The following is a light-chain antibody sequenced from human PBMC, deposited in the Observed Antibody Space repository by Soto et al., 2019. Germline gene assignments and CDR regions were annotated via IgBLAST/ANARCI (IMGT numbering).Light chain of an antibody. J-gene: IGLJ3*02. CDR1: SSDVGNYNL. CDR2: EAS. Sequence: QSALTQPASVSGSPGQSITISCKGTSSDVGNYNLVSWYQQHPGEAPKLMIYEASKRPSGVSNRFSGSKSGNTASLTISGLQAEDEGDYYCCSYAGSGTLVFGGGTKLTVL. CDR3: CSYAGSGTLV. V-gene: IGLV2-23*01.